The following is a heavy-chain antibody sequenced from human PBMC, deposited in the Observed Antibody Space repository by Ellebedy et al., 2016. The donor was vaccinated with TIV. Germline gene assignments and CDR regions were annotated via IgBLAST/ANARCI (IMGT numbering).Heavy chain of an antibody. CDR1: GFTFSSYA. J-gene: IGHJ4*02. D-gene: IGHD3-22*01. CDR2: ISGSGNST. Sequence: PGGSLRLSCAASGFTFSSYAMSWVRQAPGRGLEWVSVISGSGNSTYCADSVKGRFTISRDNSKNTLYLQMNSLRAEDTAVYYCAKDDYYDSSGPFDYWGQGTLVTVSS. V-gene: IGHV3-23*01. CDR3: AKDDYYDSSGPFDY.